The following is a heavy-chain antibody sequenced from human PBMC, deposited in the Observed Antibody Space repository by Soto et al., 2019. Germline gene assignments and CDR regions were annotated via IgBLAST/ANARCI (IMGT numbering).Heavy chain of an antibody. J-gene: IGHJ4*02. CDR1: GGTFSRHA. CDR2: IIPIFGTA. V-gene: IGHV1-69*01. D-gene: IGHD3-22*01. CDR3: ARGWGYDSNDYYYAY. Sequence: QVQLVQSGAEVRKPGSSVKVSCNASGGTFSRHAISWVRQAPGQGREWMGGIIPIFGTANHAQKFQGRVTIIADESTSTVYMELSSLRSEDTAMYYCARGWGYDSNDYYYAYWGQGTLVIVPS.